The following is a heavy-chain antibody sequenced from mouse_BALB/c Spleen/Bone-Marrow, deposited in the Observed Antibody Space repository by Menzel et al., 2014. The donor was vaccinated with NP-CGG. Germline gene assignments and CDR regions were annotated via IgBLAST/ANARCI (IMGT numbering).Heavy chain of an antibody. CDR1: GFNIKDTY. V-gene: IGHV14-3*02. D-gene: IGHD2-13*01. CDR3: ARAYYGDYPYAMDY. Sequence: VQLQRLGAEFVKPGASVKLSCTLSGFNIKDTYMNWVRRRLKRGLGGIGRLIPGKGNTKYDPKSQGKATITADTSSNTAYLQLSSLTSEDTAVYFCARAYYGDYPYAMDYWGQGTSVTVSS. J-gene: IGHJ4*01. CDR2: LIPGKGNT.